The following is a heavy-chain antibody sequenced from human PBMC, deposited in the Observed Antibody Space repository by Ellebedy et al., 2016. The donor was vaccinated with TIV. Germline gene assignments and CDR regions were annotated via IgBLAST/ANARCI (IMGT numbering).Heavy chain of an antibody. CDR1: GGPISSSSYY. CDR3: ARRQDIVLMVYANRAFDY. Sequence: SETLSLXCPVSGGPISSSSYYWGWIRQPPGKGLEWIGSIYYIGSTYYNPSLKSRVTISVDPAKNQFSLKLSSVTAADTAVYYCARRQDIVLMVYANRAFDYWGQGTLVTVSS. D-gene: IGHD2-8*01. V-gene: IGHV4-39*01. J-gene: IGHJ4*02. CDR2: IYYIGST.